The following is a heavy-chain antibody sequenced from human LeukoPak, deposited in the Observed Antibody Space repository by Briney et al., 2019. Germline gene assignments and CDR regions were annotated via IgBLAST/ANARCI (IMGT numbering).Heavy chain of an antibody. J-gene: IGHJ4*02. V-gene: IGHV3-74*01. CDR1: GFTFRSHW. Sequence: PGGSLRLSCAASGFTFRSHWMHWVRQVPGKGLVWVSHISTDGTTTNYADSVKGRFTISRDNAKDTLYLQMHSLRVDDMAVYYCARSLGYSSGGWGQGTLVTVSS. CDR3: ARSLGYSSGG. D-gene: IGHD2-15*01. CDR2: ISTDGTTT.